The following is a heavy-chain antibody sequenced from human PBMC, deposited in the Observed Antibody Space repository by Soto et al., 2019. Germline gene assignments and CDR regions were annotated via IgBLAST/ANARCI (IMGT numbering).Heavy chain of an antibody. CDR1: GGTFTNFA. J-gene: IGHJ4*02. V-gene: IGHV1-69*01. CDR2: IIPILRTA. CDR3: ARDHSIVGGTCYFDY. Sequence: QVQVVQSGAEVRKPGSSVRVSCKASGGTFTNFAFSWLRQAPGQGLEWVGGIIPILRTAKYAQKFQGRVTITADGSTSTVYMELSSLRSEDTAVYYCARDHSIVGGTCYFDYWGQGTLVTVSS. D-gene: IGHD1-26*01.